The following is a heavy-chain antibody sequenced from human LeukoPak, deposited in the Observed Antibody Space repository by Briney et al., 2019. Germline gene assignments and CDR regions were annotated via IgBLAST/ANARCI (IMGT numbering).Heavy chain of an antibody. D-gene: IGHD2-15*01. CDR3: VRDHLARCSGGSCPLDY. CDR1: EYTFTSYY. J-gene: IGHJ4*02. V-gene: IGHV1-2*02. Sequence: ASVKVSCKASEYTFTSYYMHWVRQAPGQGLEWMGWINPNSGGTNYAQKFQGRVTMTRDTSISTAYMELSRLRSDDTAVYYCVRDHLARCSGGSCPLDYWGQGTLVTVSS. CDR2: INPNSGGT.